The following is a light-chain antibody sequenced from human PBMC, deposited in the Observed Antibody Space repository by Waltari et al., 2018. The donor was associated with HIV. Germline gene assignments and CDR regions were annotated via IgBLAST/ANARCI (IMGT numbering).Light chain of an antibody. CDR2: GAS. Sequence: MVLTQSPGTLSLSPGDRAIHSCRASQSVSANFLGWYQQRPGQAPRLLVHGASRRATGTPARFSCGGSGTDFTLIISRLQPEDFAVYYCQQCATSPWTFGQGTTV. CDR1: QSVSANF. J-gene: IGKJ1*01. V-gene: IGKV3-20*01. CDR3: QQCATSPWT.